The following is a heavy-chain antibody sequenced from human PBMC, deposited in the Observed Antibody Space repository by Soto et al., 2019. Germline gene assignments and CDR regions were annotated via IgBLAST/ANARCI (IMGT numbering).Heavy chain of an antibody. Sequence: QVQLVQSGAEVKKPGSSVKVCCKASGGTFHSYTIIWVRQAPGQGLEWMGRIIPFLGKANYAQRFQGRVTITADKSTSTAYMDMSSLTSEDTAVYYCARSGTGWGYWGQGTLVTVSS. CDR2: IIPFLGKA. CDR3: ARSGTGWGY. V-gene: IGHV1-69*02. D-gene: IGHD3-9*01. J-gene: IGHJ4*02. CDR1: GGTFHSYT.